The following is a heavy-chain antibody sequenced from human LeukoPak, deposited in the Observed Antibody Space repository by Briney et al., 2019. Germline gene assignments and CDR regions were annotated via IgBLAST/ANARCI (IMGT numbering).Heavy chain of an antibody. V-gene: IGHV3-53*01. CDR3: ARDLGQYYDTSDNWFDP. CDR2: TYSAGTT. D-gene: IGHD3-22*01. Sequence: GGSLRLSCAASGFTVRGNYMSWVRQAPGKGLEWVSLTYSAGTTYYADSVKGRFTISRDNAKNSLYLQMNYLRAEDTAVYYCARDLGQYYDTSDNWFDPWGQGTLVTVSS. J-gene: IGHJ5*02. CDR1: GFTVRGNY.